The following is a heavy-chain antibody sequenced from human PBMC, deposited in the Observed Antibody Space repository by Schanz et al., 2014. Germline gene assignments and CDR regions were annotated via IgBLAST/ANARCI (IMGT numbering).Heavy chain of an antibody. CDR1: GFTFSIYA. V-gene: IGHV3-64D*06. CDR3: VKDY. J-gene: IGHJ4*02. CDR2: ISHDGYST. Sequence: EVQLVQSGGGLVQPGGSLRLSCAASGFTFSIYAMHWVRQAPGKGLEYVSAISHDGYSTNYADSVKGRFTISRDNSKNTEDLQMSSRTTEIRAMYYCVKDYRGQGTLVTVSS.